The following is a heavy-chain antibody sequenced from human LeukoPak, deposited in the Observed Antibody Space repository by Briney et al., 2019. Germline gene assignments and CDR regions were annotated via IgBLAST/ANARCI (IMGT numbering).Heavy chain of an antibody. J-gene: IGHJ4*02. CDR3: ARDHGRYCSGGSCYFGGFFEY. CDR2: IKRDGSEK. Sequence: PGGSLRLSCAASGFTFNSYWMNWVRQAPGKGLEWVANIKRDGSEKYYVDSVKGRFTISRDNAKNSLYLQMNSLRAEDTAVYYCARDHGRYCSGGSCYFGGFFEYWGQGTLGTVSS. CDR1: GFTFNSYW. V-gene: IGHV3-7*03. D-gene: IGHD2-15*01.